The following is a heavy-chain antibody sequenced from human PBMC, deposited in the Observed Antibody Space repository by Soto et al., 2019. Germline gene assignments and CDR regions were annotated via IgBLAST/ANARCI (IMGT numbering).Heavy chain of an antibody. CDR2: IIPIFGTA. J-gene: IGHJ5*02. D-gene: IGHD3-3*01. CDR3: ARVRITIFGVVTTDGWFDP. Sequence: SVKVSCKASGGTFSSYAISWVRQAPGQGLEWMGGIIPIFGTANYAQKFQGRVTITADESTSTAYMELSSLRSEDTAVYYCARVRITIFGVVTTDGWFDPWGQGTVVTV. V-gene: IGHV1-69*13. CDR1: GGTFSSYA.